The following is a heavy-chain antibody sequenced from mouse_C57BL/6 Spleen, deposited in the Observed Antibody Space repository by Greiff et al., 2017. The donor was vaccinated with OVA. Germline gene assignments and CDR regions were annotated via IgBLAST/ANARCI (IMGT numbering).Heavy chain of an antibody. CDR2: IWRGGST. CDR3: AKVRIYYGNSWYFDV. V-gene: IGHV2-5*01. CDR1: GFSLTSYG. J-gene: IGHJ1*03. Sequence: QVQLQESGPGLVQPSQSLSITCTVSGFSLTSYGVHWVRQSPGKGLEWLGVIWRGGSTDYNAAFMSRLSITKDNSKSQVFFKMNSLQADDTAIYYCAKVRIYYGNSWYFDVWGTGTTVTVSS. D-gene: IGHD2-1*01.